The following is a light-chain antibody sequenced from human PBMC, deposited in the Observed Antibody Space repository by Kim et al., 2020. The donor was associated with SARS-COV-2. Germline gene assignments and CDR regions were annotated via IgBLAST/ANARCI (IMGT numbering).Light chain of an antibody. Sequence: ACVGNRVTIKWRASQGISTWLAWYQQKPGKAPKLLIYGASSLESGVPSKFSGSESGTDFSLTISSLEPEDFATYHCQQAHSFPLTFGGGTTVDIK. V-gene: IGKV1-12*01. CDR2: GAS. CDR3: QQAHSFPLT. J-gene: IGKJ4*01. CDR1: QGISTW.